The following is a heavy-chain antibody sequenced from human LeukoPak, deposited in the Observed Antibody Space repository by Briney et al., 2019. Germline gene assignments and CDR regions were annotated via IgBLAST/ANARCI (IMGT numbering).Heavy chain of an antibody. V-gene: IGHV3-23*01. Sequence: GGSLRLPCAASGFTFSSYAMSWVRQAPGKGLEWVSAISGSGGSTYYADSVKGRFTISRDNSKNTLYLQMNSLRAEDTAVYYCAGQPLYNWFDPWGQGTLVTVSS. CDR1: GFTFSSYA. CDR2: ISGSGGST. J-gene: IGHJ5*02. CDR3: AGQPLYNWFDP. D-gene: IGHD6-13*01.